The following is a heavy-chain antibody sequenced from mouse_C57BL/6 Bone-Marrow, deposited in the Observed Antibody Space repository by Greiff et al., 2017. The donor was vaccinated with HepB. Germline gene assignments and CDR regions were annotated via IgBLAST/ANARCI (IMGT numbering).Heavy chain of an antibody. D-gene: IGHD1-1*01. Sequence: VQLQQSGPELVKPGASVKISCKASGYAFSSSWMNWVKQRPGKGLEWIGRIYPGDGDTNYNGKFKGKATLTADKSSSTAYMQLSSLTSEDSAVYFCAREGGYYYGGSSWDFDYWGQGTTLTVSS. CDR3: AREGGYYYGGSSWDFDY. V-gene: IGHV1-82*01. J-gene: IGHJ2*01. CDR2: IYPGDGDT. CDR1: GYAFSSSW.